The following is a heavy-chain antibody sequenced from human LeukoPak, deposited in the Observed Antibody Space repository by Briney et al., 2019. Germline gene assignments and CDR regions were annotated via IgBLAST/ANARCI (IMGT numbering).Heavy chain of an antibody. J-gene: IGHJ4*02. CDR2: ISWNSGSI. CDR3: AKAQEDQLLPIDY. Sequence: PGGSLRLSCAASGFTFDDYAMHWVRQAPGKVLEWVSGISWNSGSIGYADSVKGRFTISRDNAKNSLYLQMNSLRAEDTALYYCAKAQEDQLLPIDYWGQGTLVTVSS. V-gene: IGHV3-9*01. D-gene: IGHD2-2*01. CDR1: GFTFDDYA.